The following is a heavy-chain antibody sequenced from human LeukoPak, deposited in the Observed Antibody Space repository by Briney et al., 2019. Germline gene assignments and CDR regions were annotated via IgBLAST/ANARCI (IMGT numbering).Heavy chain of an antibody. D-gene: IGHD1-1*01. V-gene: IGHV3-30*02. CDR1: GFTFSSYG. Sequence: GGSLRLSCAASGFTFSSYGMHWVRQAPGKGLEWVAFIRYDGSNKYYADSVKGRFTISRDNAKNSLYLQMNSLRAEDTAVYYCARGPQPGRSFDIWGQGTMVTVSS. CDR2: IRYDGSNK. CDR3: ARGPQPGRSFDI. J-gene: IGHJ3*02.